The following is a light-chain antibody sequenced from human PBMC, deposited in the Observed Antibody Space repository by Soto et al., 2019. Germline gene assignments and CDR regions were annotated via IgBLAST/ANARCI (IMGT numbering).Light chain of an antibody. Sequence: EIVLTQSPGTLSLSPGERATLSCRASQSVRSNYLAWYQQKPGQAPRLLIYGASSRATAIPDRFSGSGSGTDFTLTISRLEPEVFAVYYCQHYGSSAYTFGQGTTLEIK. J-gene: IGKJ2*01. CDR2: GAS. V-gene: IGKV3-20*01. CDR3: QHYGSSAYT. CDR1: QSVRSNY.